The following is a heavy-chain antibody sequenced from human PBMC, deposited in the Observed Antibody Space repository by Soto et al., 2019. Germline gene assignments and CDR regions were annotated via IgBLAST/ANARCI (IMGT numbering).Heavy chain of an antibody. V-gene: IGHV3-49*03. D-gene: IGHD3-10*01. Sequence: PGGSLRLSCIASGFNFGDYSMSWFRQAPGKGLEWVNFIRRKVSSATTEDAASVRGRFIISRDDSKSAVYLQMNSLKIEDTAVYYCAREQGGITGVRGDVDYWRQGTLVTVSS. CDR1: GFNFGDYS. J-gene: IGHJ4*02. CDR2: IRRKVSSATT. CDR3: AREQGGITGVRGDVDY.